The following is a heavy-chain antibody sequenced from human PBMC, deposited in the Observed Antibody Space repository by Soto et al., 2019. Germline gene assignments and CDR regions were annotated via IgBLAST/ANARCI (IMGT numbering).Heavy chain of an antibody. CDR1: GFTFSNAW. CDR3: TTGSDYYDSSGYYYGYFDY. Sequence: PGGSLRLSCAASGFTFSNAWMNWVRQAPGKGLEWVGRIKSKTDGGTTDYAAPVKGRFTISRDDSKNTLYLQMNSLKTEDTAVYYCTTGSDYYDSSGYYYGYFDYWGQGTLVTVSS. D-gene: IGHD3-22*01. J-gene: IGHJ4*02. CDR2: IKSKTDGGTT. V-gene: IGHV3-15*07.